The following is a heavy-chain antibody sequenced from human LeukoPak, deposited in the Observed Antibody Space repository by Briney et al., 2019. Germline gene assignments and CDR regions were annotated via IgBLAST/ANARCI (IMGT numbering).Heavy chain of an antibody. CDR3: ARLPRTTVSSYYYYGMDV. V-gene: IGHV5-51*01. CDR1: GYSFTNYW. D-gene: IGHD4-11*01. Sequence: GESLKISCKGSGYSFTNYWIGWVRQMPGKGLEWMGMLYPGDSASRFSPSFQGQVTISADKSISTAYLQWSSLKASDTAMYYCARLPRTTVSSYYYYGMDVWGQGTTVTVSS. J-gene: IGHJ6*02. CDR2: LYPGDSAS.